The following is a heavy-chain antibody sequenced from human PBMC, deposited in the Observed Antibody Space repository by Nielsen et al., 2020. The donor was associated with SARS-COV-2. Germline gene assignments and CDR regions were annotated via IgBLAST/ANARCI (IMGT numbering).Heavy chain of an antibody. J-gene: IGHJ6*02. CDR3: ARDLGQWLVYYYYGMDV. V-gene: IGHV3-11*04. CDR1: GFTFSDYY. Sequence: GESLKISCAASGFTFSDYYMSWIRQAPGKGLEWVSYISSSGSTIYYADSVKGRFTISRDNAKNSLYLQMNSLRAEDTAVYYCARDLGQWLVYYYYGMDVWGQGTTVTVPS. D-gene: IGHD6-19*01. CDR2: ISSSGSTI.